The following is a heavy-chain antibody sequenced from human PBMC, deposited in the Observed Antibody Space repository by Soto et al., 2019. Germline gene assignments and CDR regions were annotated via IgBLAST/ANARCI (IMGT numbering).Heavy chain of an antibody. Sequence: QVQLVESGGGVVQPGRSLRLSCAASGFTFSSYAMHWVRQAPGKGLEWVAVISYDGSNKYYADSVKGRFTISRDNSKNTLYLQMNSLRAEDTAVYYCATSLSGPRIAAAGPFDYWGQGTLVTVSS. CDR1: GFTFSSYA. D-gene: IGHD6-13*01. CDR3: ATSLSGPRIAAAGPFDY. J-gene: IGHJ4*02. V-gene: IGHV3-30-3*01. CDR2: ISYDGSNK.